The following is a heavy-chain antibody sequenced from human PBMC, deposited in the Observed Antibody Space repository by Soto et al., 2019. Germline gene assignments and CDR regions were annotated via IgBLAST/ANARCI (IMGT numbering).Heavy chain of an antibody. CDR2: IYYSGST. CDR1: GGSISSYY. V-gene: IGHV4-59*12. CDR3: ARGIYGSLGY. D-gene: IGHD3-10*01. J-gene: IGHJ4*02. Sequence: PSETLSLTCTVSGGSISSYYWSWIRQPPGKGLEWIGYIYYSGSTNYNPSLKSRVTISVDTSKNQFSLKLSSVTAADTAVYYCARGIYGSLGYWGQGTLVTVSS.